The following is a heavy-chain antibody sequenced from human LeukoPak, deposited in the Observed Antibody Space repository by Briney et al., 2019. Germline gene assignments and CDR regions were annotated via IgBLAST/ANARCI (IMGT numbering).Heavy chain of an antibody. V-gene: IGHV3-7*04. CDR3: ARGYGSGASGPYYFDY. D-gene: IGHD3-10*01. J-gene: IGHJ4*02. CDR1: GFTFSSYW. CDR2: IKQDGSDR. Sequence: GGSLRLSCAASGFTFSSYWMSCVRQAPGKGLEWVANIKQDGSDRYYVDSVKGRFTLSRDNTKNSLYLQVHSPKVKDTAVYYCARGYGSGASGPYYFDYWGQGTLVSVPS.